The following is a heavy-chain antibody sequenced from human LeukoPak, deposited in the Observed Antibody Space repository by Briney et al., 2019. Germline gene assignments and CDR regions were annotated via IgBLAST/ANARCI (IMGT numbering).Heavy chain of an antibody. V-gene: IGHV3-53*01. CDR1: GFTVSNNY. CDR2: IYSGGSR. J-gene: IGHJ4*02. Sequence: PGGSLRLSCAASGFTVSNNYMCWVRQAPGKGLEWVSLIYSGGSRYYADSVKGRFTISRDNSKNTLYLQMNSLRADDTAVYYCASYSSLDYWGQGALVTVSS. CDR3: ASYSSLDY. D-gene: IGHD3-22*01.